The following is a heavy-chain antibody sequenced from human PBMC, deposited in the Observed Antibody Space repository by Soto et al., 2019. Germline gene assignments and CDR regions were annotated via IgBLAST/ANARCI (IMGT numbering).Heavy chain of an antibody. D-gene: IGHD2-15*01. CDR1: GFTFSSYS. CDR2: ISSSSSYI. CDR3: ATSCEYGSGGSCCFYYYYFGMDV. Sequence: GGSLRLSCAASGFTFSSYSMNWVRQAPGKGLEWVSSISSSSSYIYYADSVKGRFTISRDNAKNSLYLQMNSLRAEDTAVYYCATSCEYGSGGSCCFYYYYFGMDVWGQGTTVTVSS. V-gene: IGHV3-21*01. J-gene: IGHJ6*02.